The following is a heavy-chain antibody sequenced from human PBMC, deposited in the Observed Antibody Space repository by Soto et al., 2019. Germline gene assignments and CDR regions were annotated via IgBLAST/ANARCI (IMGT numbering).Heavy chain of an antibody. V-gene: IGHV1-18*01. D-gene: IGHD3-10*01. CDR2: ISAYNGNT. CDR1: GYTFTSYG. J-gene: IGHJ4*02. Sequence: QVQLVQSGAEVKKPGASVKVSCKVSGYTFTSYGISWVRQAPGQGLEWMGWISAYNGNTNYAQKLQGRVTMTTDTXTXXAYMELRSLRSDDTAVYYCARDEDYGSGSSHNFDYWGQGTLVTVSS. CDR3: ARDEDYGSGSSHNFDY.